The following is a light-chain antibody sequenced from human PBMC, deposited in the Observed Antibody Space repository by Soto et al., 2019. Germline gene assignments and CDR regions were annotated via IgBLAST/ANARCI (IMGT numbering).Light chain of an antibody. V-gene: IGKV3-20*01. CDR2: AAS. J-gene: IGKJ1*01. Sequence: EIVLTQSPGTLSLSPGERATLSCRASQSISSTYLAWYRQKSGQAPRLLIYAASSRATGIPDRFSGSGSGTDFPPTISRLGPEVLEVYYCQKFFASSWTFGQGTRVKTK. CDR3: QKFFASSWT. CDR1: QSISSTY.